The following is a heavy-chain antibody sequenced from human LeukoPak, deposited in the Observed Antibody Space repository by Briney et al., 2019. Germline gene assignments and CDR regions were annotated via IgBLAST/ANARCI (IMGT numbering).Heavy chain of an antibody. CDR2: INHSGST. V-gene: IGHV4-34*01. CDR1: GGSFRGYY. Sequence: PSETLSLTCAVYGGSFRGYYWSWIRQPPGKGLEWIGEINHSGSTNYNPSLKSRVTISVDTSKNQFSLKLSSVTAADTAVYYCATRYYYGSGSYNDYWGQGTLVTVSS. D-gene: IGHD3-10*01. J-gene: IGHJ4*02. CDR3: ATRYYYGSGSYNDY.